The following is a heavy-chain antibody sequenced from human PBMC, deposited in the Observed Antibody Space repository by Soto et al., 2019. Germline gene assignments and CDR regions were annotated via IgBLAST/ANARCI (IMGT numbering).Heavy chain of an antibody. Sequence: QVQLQQWGAGLLKPSETLSLTCAVYGGSVSGYYWTWIRQPPGTGLEWIGEFNHSGSTNYNPSLKSRVTISVATSKTQFSLKLTSVTAADTAVYYCARDKITGLFDYWGQGTLVTVSS. D-gene: IGHD2-8*02. J-gene: IGHJ4*02. V-gene: IGHV4-34*01. CDR2: FNHSGST. CDR3: ARDKITGLFDY. CDR1: GGSVSGYY.